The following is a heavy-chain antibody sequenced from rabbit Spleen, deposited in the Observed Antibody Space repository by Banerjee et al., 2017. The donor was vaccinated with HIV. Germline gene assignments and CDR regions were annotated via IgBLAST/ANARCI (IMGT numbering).Heavy chain of an antibody. J-gene: IGHJ3*01. V-gene: IGHV1S7*01. CDR3: ARAIVPWLGLTRLDL. Sequence: QLKESGGGLVQPGGSLTLSCKASGFDFSSCYMGWVRQAPGKGLEWIGIIYAAKSSTDYASWVNGRFTISSDNAQSTVDLKMTSLTAADTATYFCARAIVPWLGLTRLDLWGPGTLVTV. D-gene: IGHD4-1*01. CDR1: GFDFSSCY. CDR2: IYAAKSST.